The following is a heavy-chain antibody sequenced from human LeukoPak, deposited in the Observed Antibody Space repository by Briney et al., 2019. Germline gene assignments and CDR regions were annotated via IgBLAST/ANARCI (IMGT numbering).Heavy chain of an antibody. D-gene: IGHD1-1*01. CDR3: ARDPQNAIFFDY. CDR2: ISAYNGNT. J-gene: IGHJ4*02. Sequence: ASVKVSCKASGYTFTSCGISWVRQAPGQGLEWMGWISAYNGNTNYAQKLQGRVTMTTDTSTSTAYMELRSLRSDDTAVYYCARDPQNAIFFDYWGQGALVTVSS. V-gene: IGHV1-18*01. CDR1: GYTFTSCG.